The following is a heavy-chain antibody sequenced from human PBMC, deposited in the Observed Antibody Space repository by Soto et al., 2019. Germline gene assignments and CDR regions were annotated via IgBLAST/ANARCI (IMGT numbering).Heavy chain of an antibody. CDR2: IIYDGSTK. D-gene: IGHD3-10*01. CDR1: GFTFSSYG. J-gene: IGHJ4*02. CDR3: AKDRMGAGVRGYFDY. V-gene: IGHV3-30*18. Sequence: VQLVESGGGVVQPGRSLGLSCAASGFTFSSYGMHWVRQAPGKGLEWVAVIIYDGSTKYYADSVKGRFTISRDNSKSTLYLQMNSLRAEDTAVYYCAKDRMGAGVRGYFDYWGQGTLVTVSS.